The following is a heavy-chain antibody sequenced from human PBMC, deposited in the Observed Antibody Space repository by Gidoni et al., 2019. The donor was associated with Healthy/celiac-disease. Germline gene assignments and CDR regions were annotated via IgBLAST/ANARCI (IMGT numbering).Heavy chain of an antibody. D-gene: IGHD1-7*01. CDR1: GFTFDDYA. Sequence: EVQLVESGGGLVQPGRSLRLSCAASGFTFDDYAMHVVRQAPGKGLEWVAGISWNSGSIGYADSVKGRFTISRDNAKNSLYLQMNSLRAEDTALYYCAKEAWDYHFDYWGQGTLVTVSS. CDR3: AKEAWDYHFDY. V-gene: IGHV3-9*01. J-gene: IGHJ4*02. CDR2: ISWNSGSI.